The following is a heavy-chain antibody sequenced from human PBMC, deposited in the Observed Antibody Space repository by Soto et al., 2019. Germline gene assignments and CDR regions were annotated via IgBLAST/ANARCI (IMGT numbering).Heavy chain of an antibody. V-gene: IGHV3-33*01. D-gene: IGHD3-10*01. Sequence: GGSLRLSCAASRFTFSSYGMHWVRQAPGKGLEWVAVIWYDGSNKYYADSVKGRFTISRDNSKNTLYLQMNSLRAEDTAVYYCARASGRYLRYYFDYWSQGTLVTVSS. J-gene: IGHJ4*02. CDR1: RFTFSSYG. CDR3: ARASGRYLRYYFDY. CDR2: IWYDGSNK.